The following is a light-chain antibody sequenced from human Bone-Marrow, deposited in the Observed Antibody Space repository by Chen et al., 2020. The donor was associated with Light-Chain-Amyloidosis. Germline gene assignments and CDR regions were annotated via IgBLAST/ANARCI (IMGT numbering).Light chain of an antibody. CDR3: GSYAGSYSWV. CDR1: SSDVGGYNY. CDR2: DVS. J-gene: IGLJ3*02. V-gene: IGLV2-11*01. Sequence: QSALTQPRSVSGSPGQSVTISCTGTSSDVGGYNYVSWYQQHPGKAPKLMIYDVSKRPSGVPDLVSGSESGNRASLTSSGLQAEDEGDYYCGSYAGSYSWVFGGGTKLTVL.